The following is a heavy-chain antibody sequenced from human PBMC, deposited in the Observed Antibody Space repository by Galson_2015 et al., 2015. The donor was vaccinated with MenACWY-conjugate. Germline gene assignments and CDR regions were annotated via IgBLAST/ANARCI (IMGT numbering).Heavy chain of an antibody. J-gene: IGHJ1*01. D-gene: IGHD7-27*01. CDR2: IWYDGTNK. Sequence: SLRLSCAASGFAFSGYAMHWVRQPPGKGLEWVAIIWYDGTNKYYADSVKGRFTIYRDNSKNTLYLQMNSLRAEDTAVYYCARDLTASDDDDWGQGALFTVSS. CDR1: GFAFSGYA. CDR3: ARDLTASDDDD. V-gene: IGHV3-33*01.